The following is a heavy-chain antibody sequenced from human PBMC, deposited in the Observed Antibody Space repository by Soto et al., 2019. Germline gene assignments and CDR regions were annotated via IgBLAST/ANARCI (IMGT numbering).Heavy chain of an antibody. CDR3: VRQYADLVGKITPPDY. V-gene: IGHV4-39*01. CDR2: IYYRGST. Sequence: QLQLQESGPGLVKPSETLSLTCTVFGGSIFPSSYYWGWIRQPPGKGLEWIGRIYYRGSTYYTPSLKSRVTISVDTSKNQFSWKVSSVTATDTAVSYWVRQYADLVGKITPPDYWGQGTLVTVSS. J-gene: IGHJ4*02. D-gene: IGHD5-12*01. CDR1: GGSIFPSSYY.